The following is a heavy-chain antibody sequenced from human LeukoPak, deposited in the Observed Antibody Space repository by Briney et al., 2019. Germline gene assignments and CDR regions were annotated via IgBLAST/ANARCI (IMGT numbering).Heavy chain of an antibody. J-gene: IGHJ4*02. V-gene: IGHV1-69*05. CDR3: ARVGYCSGGSCYGLYDY. Sequence: SVKVSCKASGGTFSSYAISWVRQAPGQGLEWMGGIIPIFGIANYAQKFQGRVTITTDESTSTAYMELSSRRSEDTAVYYCARVGYCSGGSCYGLYDYWGQGTLVTVSS. CDR2: IIPIFGIA. D-gene: IGHD2-15*01. CDR1: GGTFSSYA.